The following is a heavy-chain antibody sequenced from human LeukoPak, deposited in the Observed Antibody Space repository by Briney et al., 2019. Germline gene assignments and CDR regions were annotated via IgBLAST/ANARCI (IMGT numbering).Heavy chain of an antibody. CDR1: GGSFSGYH. Sequence: SETLSLPCAVYGGSFSGYHWRWIRQPPGKGLEWIGESNHSGSTSYNPSLRSRVTISVDTSKNQFSLKVTSVTAADTAVYFCASRYCSSSTLYGDKNEACDLWGQGTKVTVSS. D-gene: IGHD2-2*01. V-gene: IGHV4-34*01. J-gene: IGHJ3*01. CDR2: SNHSGST. CDR3: ASRYCSSSTLYGDKNEACDL.